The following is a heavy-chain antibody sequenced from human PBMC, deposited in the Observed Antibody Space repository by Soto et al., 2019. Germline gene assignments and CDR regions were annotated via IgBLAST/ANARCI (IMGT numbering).Heavy chain of an antibody. CDR2: ISSSSSYI. J-gene: IGHJ6*02. D-gene: IGHD5-12*01. CDR3: ARGRMLDGYNYDYYYGMDV. V-gene: IGHV3-21*01. Sequence: GGSLRLSCAASGFTFSSYSMNWVRQAPGKGLEWVSSISSSSSYIYYADSVKGRFTISRDNAKNSLYLQMNSLRAEDTAVYYCARGRMLDGYNYDYYYGMDVWGQGTTVTVSS. CDR1: GFTFSSYS.